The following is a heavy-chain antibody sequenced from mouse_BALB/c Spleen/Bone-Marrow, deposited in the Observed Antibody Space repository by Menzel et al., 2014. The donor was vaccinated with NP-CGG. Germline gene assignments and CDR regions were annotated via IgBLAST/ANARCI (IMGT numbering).Heavy chain of an antibody. V-gene: IGHV5-9-2*01. Sequence: EVQGVESGGGLVKSGGSLKLSCAASGFTFSSYGMSWVRQTPEKRPEWVATISGGGSYTYYPDSVKGRFTISRDNAKNNLYLQMSSLRSEDTALYYCARQNGNYGYYYAMDYWGQGTSVTVSS. CDR1: GFTFSSYG. CDR2: ISGGGSYT. J-gene: IGHJ4*01. CDR3: ARQNGNYGYYYAMDY. D-gene: IGHD2-1*01.